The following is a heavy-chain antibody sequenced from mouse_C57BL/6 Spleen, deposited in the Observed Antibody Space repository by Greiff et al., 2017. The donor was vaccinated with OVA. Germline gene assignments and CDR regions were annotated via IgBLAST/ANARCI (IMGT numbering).Heavy chain of an antibody. CDR2: IDPEDGET. D-gene: IGHD4-1*01. CDR1: GFNIKDYY. Sequence: EVMLVESGAELVKPGASVKLSCTASGFNIKDYYMHWVKQRTEQGLEWIGRIDPEDGETKYAPKFQGKATITADTSSNTAYLQLSSLTSEDTAVYYCAKTELTGNFDYWGQGTTLTVSS. V-gene: IGHV14-2*01. J-gene: IGHJ2*01. CDR3: AKTELTGNFDY.